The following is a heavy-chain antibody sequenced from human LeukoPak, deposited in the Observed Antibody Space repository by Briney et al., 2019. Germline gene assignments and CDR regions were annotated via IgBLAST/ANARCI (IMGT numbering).Heavy chain of an antibody. CDR1: GFTFDDYA. Sequence: GRSLRLSCAASGFTFDDYAMHWVRQAPGKGLEWVSGISWNSGSIGYADSVKGRFTISRDNAKNSLYLQMNSLRAEDMALYYCAKDSRDHGDYQPDAFDIWGQGTMVTVSS. CDR3: AKDSRDHGDYQPDAFDI. V-gene: IGHV3-9*03. D-gene: IGHD4-17*01. CDR2: ISWNSGSI. J-gene: IGHJ3*02.